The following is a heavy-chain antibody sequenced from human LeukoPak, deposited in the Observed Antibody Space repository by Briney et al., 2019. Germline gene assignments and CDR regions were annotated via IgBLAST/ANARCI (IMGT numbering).Heavy chain of an antibody. V-gene: IGHV3-30-3*01. J-gene: IGHJ4*02. D-gene: IGHD5-24*01. CDR2: ISYDGSNK. CDR1: GFTFSSYA. CDR3: AKDSEDGHNWAPFDY. Sequence: PGGSPRLSCAASGFTFSSYALHWVRQAPGKGLEWVSVISYDGSNKYYADSVKGRFTISRDNSKNTLYLQMNSLRAEDTAVYFCAKDSEDGHNWAPFDYWGQGTLVTVSS.